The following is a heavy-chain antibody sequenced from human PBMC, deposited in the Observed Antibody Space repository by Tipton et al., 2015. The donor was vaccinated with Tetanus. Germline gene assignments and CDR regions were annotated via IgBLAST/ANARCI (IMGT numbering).Heavy chain of an antibody. CDR1: GVTVSTHY. Sequence: SLRLSCAASGVTVSTHYMSWVRQAPGRGLEWVAVIYPGGSKYHTDSVRGRFTISRDTSKNTVYLQMTSLRAEDTAVYYCAGGYSSPRPFFEYWGLGPPVAVSS. D-gene: IGHD2-2*02. CDR3: AGGYSSPRPFFEY. V-gene: IGHV3-53*01. CDR2: IYPGGSK. J-gene: IGHJ4*02.